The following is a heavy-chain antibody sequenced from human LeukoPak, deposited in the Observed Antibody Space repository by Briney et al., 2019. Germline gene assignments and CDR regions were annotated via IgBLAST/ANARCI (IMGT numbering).Heavy chain of an antibody. CDR2: LDPKSGGT. Sequence: GASVKVSCKASGYTFNGYYIHWVRQAPGQGPEWMGWLDPKSGGTKYAQRFQGRVTMTWDTSISTAYMDLARLRSDDTAVYYCAVGLDIAMPGKVPTGWGQGTLVTVSS. CDR3: AVGLDIAMPGKVPTG. J-gene: IGHJ4*02. V-gene: IGHV1-2*02. D-gene: IGHD6-19*01. CDR1: GYTFNGYY.